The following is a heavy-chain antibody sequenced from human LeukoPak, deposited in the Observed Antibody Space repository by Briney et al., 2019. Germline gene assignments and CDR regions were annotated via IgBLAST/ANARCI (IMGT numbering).Heavy chain of an antibody. CDR1: GYRFTSYW. Sequence: GESLKISCKGSGYRFTSYWIGWVRQMPGKGLEWMGIIYPGDSHTRYSPSFQGQVPISAVKSISTAYLQWNSLKASDTAMYYCAIQGPYYDILTGYHHYGMDVWGQGTTVTVSS. V-gene: IGHV5-51*01. D-gene: IGHD3-9*01. CDR2: IYPGDSHT. CDR3: AIQGPYYDILTGYHHYGMDV. J-gene: IGHJ6*02.